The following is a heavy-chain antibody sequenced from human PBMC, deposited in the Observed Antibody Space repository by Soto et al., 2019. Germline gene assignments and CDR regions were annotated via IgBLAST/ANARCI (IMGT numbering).Heavy chain of an antibody. V-gene: IGHV1-2*02. J-gene: IGHJ4*01. Sequence: GASVKVSCKASGYTFTGHYIHWVRQAPEQGPEWMGEIGPESGATRYAQRFQGRVTMTMDMSITTVYMELNNLSPDDTAVYYCGRGRSGQIVVFYWG. D-gene: IGHD1-26*01. CDR2: IGPESGAT. CDR1: GYTFTGHY. CDR3: GRGRSGQIVVFY.